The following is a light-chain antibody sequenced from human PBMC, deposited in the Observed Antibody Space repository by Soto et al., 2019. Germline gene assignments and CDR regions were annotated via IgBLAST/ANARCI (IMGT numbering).Light chain of an antibody. J-gene: IGLJ2*01. CDR2: SNN. Sequence: QSVLTQPPSATETPGQRVTISCSGSSSNIGSNPVNWYQQLPGTAPKLLIYSNNKRPSGVPDRFSGSKSGTSASPAISGLQSEDEADYYCAAWDDSLNGVIFGGGTQLTVL. CDR3: AAWDDSLNGVI. CDR1: SSNIGSNP. V-gene: IGLV1-44*01.